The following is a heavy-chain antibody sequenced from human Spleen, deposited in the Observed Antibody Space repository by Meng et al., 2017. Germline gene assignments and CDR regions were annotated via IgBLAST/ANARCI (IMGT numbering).Heavy chain of an antibody. J-gene: IGHJ4*02. Sequence: VGPPGPGPGLGQPSGTLSLTCAVSGGSISSRVWWSWVRQPPGKGLEWIGEIFHSGSTSYNLSLKSRVTISVDKSKNQFSLLVSSVTAADTATYYCARFDISTAGRGDYWGQGTLVTVSS. CDR3: ARFDISTAGRGDY. D-gene: IGHD3-10*01. CDR2: IFHSGST. V-gene: IGHV4-4*02. CDR1: GGSISSRVW.